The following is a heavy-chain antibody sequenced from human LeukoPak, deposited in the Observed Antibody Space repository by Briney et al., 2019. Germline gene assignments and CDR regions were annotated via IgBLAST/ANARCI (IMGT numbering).Heavy chain of an antibody. CDR2: ISGSGGST. D-gene: IGHD2-21*02. Sequence: GGSLRLSCAASGFTFSSYAMSWVRQAPGKGLEWVSAISGSGGSTYYADSVKGRFTISRDNSKNTLYLQMNSLRAEDTAVYYCAKDNIVVVTAIYYYYGMDVWGQGTTVTVSS. CDR1: GFTFSSYA. J-gene: IGHJ6*02. CDR3: AKDNIVVVTAIYYYYGMDV. V-gene: IGHV3-23*01.